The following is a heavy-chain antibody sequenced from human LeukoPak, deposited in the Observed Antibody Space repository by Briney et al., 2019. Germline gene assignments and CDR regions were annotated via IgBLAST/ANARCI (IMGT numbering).Heavy chain of an antibody. V-gene: IGHV4-4*07. D-gene: IGHD1-26*01. CDR1: GGSISTYS. J-gene: IGHJ4*02. Sequence: SETLSLTCTVSGGSISTYSWSWIRQPAGKRLEWIGRIYASASTNYNPSLKSRVTMSVDTSRDQFSLKLSSVTAADTAVYYCAREEWELLALDYWGQGTLVTVSS. CDR3: AREEWELLALDY. CDR2: IYASAST.